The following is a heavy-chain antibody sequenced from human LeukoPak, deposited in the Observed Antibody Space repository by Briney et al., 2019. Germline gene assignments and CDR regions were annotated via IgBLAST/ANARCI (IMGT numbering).Heavy chain of an antibody. CDR2: ICSGCNT. V-gene: IGHV3-53*04. CDR3: VRLRGCGWFDP. J-gene: IGHJ5*02. Sequence: GGSLRLSCAASGFTVSSSPINWVRQAPGRGLEWVSVICSGCNTFFEGRVTVRFAMSRHNSDNTLYLLMNSVSADDSSVYYCVRLRGCGWFDPWGQGTLVTVFS. CDR1: GFTVSSSP. D-gene: IGHD3-16*01.